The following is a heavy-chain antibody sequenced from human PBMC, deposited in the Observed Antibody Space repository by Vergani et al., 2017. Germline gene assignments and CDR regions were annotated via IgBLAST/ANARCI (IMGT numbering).Heavy chain of an antibody. J-gene: IGHJ4*02. D-gene: IGHD2-2*02. V-gene: IGHV3-30-3*01. Sequence: QVQLVESGGGVVQPGTSLRLSCVVLGFAPNRHAMYWVRQAPGKGLEWGVGISVDGTNEYYPDLVKGRFTNSRDIAKNTLYLQVRSLRLEDTGVYHCVRDRGLCAGGRCYTEAWDYWGQGTPVTVSS. CDR1: GFAPNRHA. CDR2: ISVDGTNE. CDR3: VRDRGLCAGGRCYTEAWDY.